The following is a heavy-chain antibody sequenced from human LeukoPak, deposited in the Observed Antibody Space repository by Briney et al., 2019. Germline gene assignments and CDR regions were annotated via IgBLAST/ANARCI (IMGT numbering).Heavy chain of an antibody. CDR1: GFTFHNYA. Sequence: GGSLRLSCAASGFTFHNYAIHWDRQAPGKGLEWVSLTSGDGITTYFADSVKGRFTISRDNSKSSLFLQMNSLRTGDTALYYCARDHVYGGADYWGQGTLVTVSS. D-gene: IGHD5/OR15-5a*01. CDR2: TSGDGITT. V-gene: IGHV3-43*02. CDR3: ARDHVYGGADY. J-gene: IGHJ4*02.